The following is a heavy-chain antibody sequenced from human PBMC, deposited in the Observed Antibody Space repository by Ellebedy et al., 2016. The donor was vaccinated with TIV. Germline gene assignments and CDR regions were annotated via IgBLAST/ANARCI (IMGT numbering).Heavy chain of an antibody. D-gene: IGHD3-3*01. CDR1: GDSISSSSFF. J-gene: IGHJ4*02. CDR3: ARVLRSGRCGDYFDY. Sequence: MPSETLSLTCTVSGDSISSSSFFWGWNRPPPGKGREWDVSSYYSGSTYYSPALKSRVTISVDTSKNQFSLNLSSVTAAATAVYYCARVLRSGRCGDYFDYWGQGTLVTVSS. CDR2: SYYSGST. V-gene: IGHV4-39*07.